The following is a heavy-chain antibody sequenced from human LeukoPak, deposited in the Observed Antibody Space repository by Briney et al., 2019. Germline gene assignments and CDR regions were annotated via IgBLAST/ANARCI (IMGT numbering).Heavy chain of an antibody. CDR1: GGSISSYY. CDR3: ARHRKRSGGSCYSCAFDI. V-gene: IGHV4-59*08. D-gene: IGHD2-15*01. Sequence: KPSETLSLTCTVSGGSISSYYWSWIRQPPGKGLEWIGYIYYSGSTNYNPSLKSRVTISVDTSKNQFSLKLSSVTAADTAVYYCARHRKRSGGSCYSCAFDIWSQGTMVTVSS. J-gene: IGHJ3*02. CDR2: IYYSGST.